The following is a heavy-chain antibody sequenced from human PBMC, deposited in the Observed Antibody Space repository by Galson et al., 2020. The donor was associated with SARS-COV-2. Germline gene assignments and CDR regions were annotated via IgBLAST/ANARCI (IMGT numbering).Heavy chain of an antibody. Sequence: SETLSLTCTVSGGSVSSGSDYWSWIRQPPGKGLEWIGYMSYSGSTNCNPSLKSRVTISVDMSKNQFSLKLSSVTAADTAVYYCARDLGYAVDYWGQGTLVTVSS. J-gene: IGHJ4*02. D-gene: IGHD5-18*01. V-gene: IGHV4-61*01. CDR1: GGSVSSGSDY. CDR2: MSYSGST. CDR3: ARDLGYAVDY.